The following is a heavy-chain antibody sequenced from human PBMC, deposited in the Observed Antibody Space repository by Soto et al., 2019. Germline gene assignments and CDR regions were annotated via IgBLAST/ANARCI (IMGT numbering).Heavy chain of an antibody. CDR1: AFPFTSYF. CDR3: ARARDAFDI. CDR2: INPRGGST. Sequence: EQLVQSGAEVKKPGASVKVSCKASAFPFTSYFMHWVRQAPGQGLEWMGSINPRGGSTTYAQKFQGRVTMTRDTSTSTVYMEVRSLRSEDTAVYYCARARDAFDIWGQGTMVTVSS. J-gene: IGHJ3*02. V-gene: IGHV1-46*03.